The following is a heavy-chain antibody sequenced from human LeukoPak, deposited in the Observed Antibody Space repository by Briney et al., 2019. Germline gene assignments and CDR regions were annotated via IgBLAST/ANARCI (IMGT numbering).Heavy chain of an antibody. D-gene: IGHD5-18*01. J-gene: IGHJ4*02. CDR3: ARSGGGNIQL. Sequence: SETLSLTCTVSGGSITSYYWSWIRQSAGKGLEWIGRIYITGSTTYNPSLKSRVTISVDKSKNQFSLKLSSVTAADTAVYYCARSGGGNIQLWGQGTLVTVSS. CDR1: GGSITSYY. CDR2: IYITGST. V-gene: IGHV4-4*07.